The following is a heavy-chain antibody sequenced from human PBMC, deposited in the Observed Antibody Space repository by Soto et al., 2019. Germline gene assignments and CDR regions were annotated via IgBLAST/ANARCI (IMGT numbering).Heavy chain of an antibody. Sequence: QVQLQESGPGLVKPSETLSLTCAVSGDSISSYYCMWIRHPPGKGLESIGYLYYGRSANYNPSLRRRVTLSVDTSTNPCSLTLRSMTAADTAVYSCALRSMAVVPEYWGQGTLVTVSS. D-gene: IGHD3-22*01. V-gene: IGHV4-59*01. CDR2: LYYGRSA. CDR3: ALRSMAVVPEY. CDR1: GDSISSYY. J-gene: IGHJ4*02.